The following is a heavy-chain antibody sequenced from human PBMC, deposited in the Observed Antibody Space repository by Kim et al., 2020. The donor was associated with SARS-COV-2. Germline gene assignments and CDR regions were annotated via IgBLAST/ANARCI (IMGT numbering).Heavy chain of an antibody. CDR3: ARGPNYSPFDY. Sequence: GGPLRLSCAASGFTFSSYEMNWVRQAPGKGLEWVSYIIGSGTTIYYADSVRGRFTISRDNDKNSLYLQMNSLRAEDTAVYYCARGPNYSPFDYWGQGTLVTVSS. CDR2: IIGSGTTI. J-gene: IGHJ4*02. CDR1: GFTFSSYE. V-gene: IGHV3-48*03. D-gene: IGHD4-4*01.